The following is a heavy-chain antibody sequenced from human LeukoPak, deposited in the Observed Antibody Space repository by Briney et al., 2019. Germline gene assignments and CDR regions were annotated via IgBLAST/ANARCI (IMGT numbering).Heavy chain of an antibody. D-gene: IGHD1-26*01. Sequence: QPGRSLRLSCAASGFTFSSYGMHGVRQAPGKGLEWVAVISYDGSNKYYADSVTGRFTISRDNSKNTLYLQMNSLRAEDTAVYYCAKGESGSYSWIYYYYYYGMDVWGQGTTVTVSS. V-gene: IGHV3-30*18. CDR3: AKGESGSYSWIYYYYYYGMDV. CDR2: ISYDGSNK. CDR1: GFTFSSYG. J-gene: IGHJ6*02.